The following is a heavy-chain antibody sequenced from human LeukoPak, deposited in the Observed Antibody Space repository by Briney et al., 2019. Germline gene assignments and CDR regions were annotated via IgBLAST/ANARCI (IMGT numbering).Heavy chain of an antibody. CDR3: AKDRVQLALISSCDF. D-gene: IGHD2-2*01. J-gene: IGHJ4*02. V-gene: IGHV3-23*01. CDR1: GFTFMSHG. Sequence: GGTLRLSCVASGFTFMSHGMSWVRQAPGKGLEWVSGITVSGGSTYYADSVKGRFTISRDNSKNTLYLQMNSLRAEDTAVYYCAKDRVQLALISSCDFWGQGTLVTVSS. CDR2: ITVSGGST.